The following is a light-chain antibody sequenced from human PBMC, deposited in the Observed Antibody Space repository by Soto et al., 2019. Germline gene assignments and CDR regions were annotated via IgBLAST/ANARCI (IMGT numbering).Light chain of an antibody. CDR1: SSDVGGYNY. Sequence: QSALTQHASVSGSPGQSITISCTGTSSDVGGYNYVSWYQQHPGKAPKLMIYDVSDRPSGISVRFSGSKSGNTASLTISGLQAEDEADYFCSSYTSGSTPYVFGTGTKVTVL. CDR3: SSYTSGSTPYV. V-gene: IGLV2-14*01. J-gene: IGLJ1*01. CDR2: DVS.